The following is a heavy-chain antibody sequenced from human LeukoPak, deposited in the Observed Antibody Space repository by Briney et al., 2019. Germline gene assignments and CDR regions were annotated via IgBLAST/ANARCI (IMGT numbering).Heavy chain of an antibody. D-gene: IGHD6-13*01. CDR2: IIPILGIA. Sequence: SVKVSCKASGGTFSSYAISWVRQAPGQGLEWMGRIIPILGIANYAQKFQGRVTITADKSTSTAYMELSSLRSEDTAVYYCARAPYSSSSFDYWGQGTLVTVSS. CDR3: ARAPYSSSSFDY. CDR1: GGTFSSYA. V-gene: IGHV1-69*04. J-gene: IGHJ4*02.